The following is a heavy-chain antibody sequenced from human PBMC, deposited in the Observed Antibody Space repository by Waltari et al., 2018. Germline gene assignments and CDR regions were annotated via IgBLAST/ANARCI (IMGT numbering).Heavy chain of an antibody. Sequence: QLQLQQWGSGLLKPSETLPLTCPVYGWSFSGYYWSWIRQPPGTGLEWIGEINNSGSTNYNPSLKSRVTISVDTSKNQFSLKLSSVTAADTAVYYCARVGIYCTKGVCYYRYFDYWGQGTLVTVSS. J-gene: IGHJ4*02. D-gene: IGHD2-8*01. V-gene: IGHV4-34*01. CDR1: GWSFSGYY. CDR2: INNSGST. CDR3: ARVGIYCTKGVCYYRYFDY.